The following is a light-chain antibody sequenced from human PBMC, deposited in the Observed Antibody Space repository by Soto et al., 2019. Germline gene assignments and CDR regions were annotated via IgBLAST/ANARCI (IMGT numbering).Light chain of an antibody. CDR2: DAS. Sequence: DIQMTQSPSSLSASVVDRCTITCQASHDIRNYLNWYQQKPGQAPRLLIHDASRLQTGVPSRFSGSGSGTDFILTITSLQPDDIATYHCQQYDNLPLTFGGGTKVDIK. V-gene: IGKV1-33*01. J-gene: IGKJ4*01. CDR3: QQYDNLPLT. CDR1: HDIRNY.